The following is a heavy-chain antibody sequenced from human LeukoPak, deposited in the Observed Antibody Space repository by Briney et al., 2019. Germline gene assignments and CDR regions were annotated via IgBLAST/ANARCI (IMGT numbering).Heavy chain of an antibody. Sequence: SETLSLTCAVYGGSFSGYYWSWIRQPPGKGLEWIGEINHSGSTNYNPSLKSRVTISVDTSKNQFSLKLSSVTAAGTAVYYRARGGSSWYGVGFDYWGQGTLVTVSS. J-gene: IGHJ4*02. D-gene: IGHD6-13*01. CDR2: INHSGST. CDR3: ARGGSSWYGVGFDY. V-gene: IGHV4-34*01. CDR1: GGSFSGYY.